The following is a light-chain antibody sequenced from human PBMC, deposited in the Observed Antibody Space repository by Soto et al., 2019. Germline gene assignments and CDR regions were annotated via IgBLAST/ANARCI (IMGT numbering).Light chain of an antibody. CDR3: QQYGNFPRP. J-gene: IGKJ1*01. V-gene: IGKV3-20*01. CDR2: DAS. Sequence: EIVLTQSPGTLSLSPGERATLSCRASQSVGNNYLAWYQQKPGQAPRLLIYDASTRATGIPDRFSGSGSGTDFTLTISRLEPEDFAVYYCQQYGNFPRPFGRGTKVEIK. CDR1: QSVGNNY.